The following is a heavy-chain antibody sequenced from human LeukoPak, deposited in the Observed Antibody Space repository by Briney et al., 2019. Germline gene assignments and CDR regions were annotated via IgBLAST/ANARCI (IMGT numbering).Heavy chain of an antibody. CDR2: IYYSGST. V-gene: IGHV4-59*11. Sequence: SSVTLSLTCTVSGGSISSRYWTWIRQSPGKGLEWIGYIYYSGSTNYNPSLKSRVTISVDTSKNQFYLKLSSVTAADTAVYYCARGGSYVDYWGQGTLVTVSS. J-gene: IGHJ4*02. CDR1: GGSISSRY. D-gene: IGHD1-26*01. CDR3: ARGGSYVDY.